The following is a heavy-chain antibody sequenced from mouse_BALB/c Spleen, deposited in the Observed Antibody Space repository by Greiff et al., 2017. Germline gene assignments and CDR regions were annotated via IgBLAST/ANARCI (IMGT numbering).Heavy chain of an antibody. Sequence: EVKLVESGGGLVKPGGSLKLSCAASGFTFSSYAMSWVRQTPEKRLEWVATISSGGSYTYYPDSVKGRFTISRDNAKNTPYLQMSSLRSEDTAMYYCARPDYGLDYWGQGTTLTVSS. CDR1: GFTFSSYA. J-gene: IGHJ2*01. CDR2: ISSGGSYT. CDR3: ARPDYGLDY. D-gene: IGHD1-1*01. V-gene: IGHV5-9-3*01.